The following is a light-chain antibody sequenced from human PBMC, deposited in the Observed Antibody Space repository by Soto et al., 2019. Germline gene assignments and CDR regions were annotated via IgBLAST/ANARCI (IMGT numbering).Light chain of an antibody. CDR3: HQYNYWPPET. V-gene: IGKV3-15*01. CDR2: GAS. J-gene: IGKJ1*01. Sequence: EIVMTHSPATLSVSPGERAALSCRASQSVSTDLAWYQQKPGQAPRLLIFGASTRATGIPARFSGSGSGTEFILTISSLQSEDSAVYYCHQYNYWPPETFGQGTKVDI. CDR1: QSVSTD.